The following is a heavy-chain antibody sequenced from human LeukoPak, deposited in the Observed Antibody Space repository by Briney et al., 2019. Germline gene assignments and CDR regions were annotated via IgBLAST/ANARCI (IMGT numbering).Heavy chain of an antibody. CDR2: IVPIFGTA. Sequence: SVKVSCKASGGTFSSYAISWVRQAPGQGLEWMGGIVPIFGTANYAQKFQGRVTITADESTSTAYMELSSLRSEDTAVYYCARKRITMIVGAFDIWGQGTMVTVSS. CDR3: ARKRITMIVGAFDI. J-gene: IGHJ3*02. CDR1: GGTFSSYA. D-gene: IGHD3-22*01. V-gene: IGHV1-69*13.